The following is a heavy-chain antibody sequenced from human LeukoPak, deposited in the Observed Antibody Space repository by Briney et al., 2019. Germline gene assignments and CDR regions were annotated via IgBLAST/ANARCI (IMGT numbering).Heavy chain of an antibody. D-gene: IGHD3-22*01. V-gene: IGHV3-33*06. CDR1: GFTFISYG. CDR3: AKPRNYYDSEYYFDY. Sequence: GGSLSLSCAASGFTFISYGMHWVRQAPGKGLEWVAVIWYDGSNKYYADSVKGRFTISRDNSKNTLYLQMNSLRAEDTAVYYCAKPRNYYDSEYYFDYWGQGTLVTVSS. J-gene: IGHJ4*02. CDR2: IWYDGSNK.